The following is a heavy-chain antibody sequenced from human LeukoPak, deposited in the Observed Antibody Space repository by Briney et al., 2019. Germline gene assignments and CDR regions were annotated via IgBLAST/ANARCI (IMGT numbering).Heavy chain of an antibody. Sequence: GGSLRLSCAASGFTFSSYAMSWVRQAPGKGLEWVSAISGSGGSTYYADSVKGRFTISRDNSKNTLYLQMNSLRAEDTAVYYCAKVLSGYENYYYYGMDVWGQGTTVTVSS. CDR1: GFTFSSYA. V-gene: IGHV3-23*01. J-gene: IGHJ6*02. D-gene: IGHD5-12*01. CDR3: AKVLSGYENYYYYGMDV. CDR2: ISGSGGST.